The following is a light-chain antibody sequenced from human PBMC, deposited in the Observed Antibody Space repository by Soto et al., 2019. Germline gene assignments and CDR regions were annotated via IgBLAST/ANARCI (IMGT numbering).Light chain of an antibody. CDR1: QSISTW. Sequence: DIQITHSPSSVSASVVDRVTITFLASQSISTWLAWYQQKPGTAPNLLIFTASYLQSGVPSRFSGSGSGTDFTLTINGLQPEDFATYYCQKSKSFPWKFGQGTKVDIK. V-gene: IGKV1-12*01. CDR2: TAS. J-gene: IGKJ1*01. CDR3: QKSKSFPWK.